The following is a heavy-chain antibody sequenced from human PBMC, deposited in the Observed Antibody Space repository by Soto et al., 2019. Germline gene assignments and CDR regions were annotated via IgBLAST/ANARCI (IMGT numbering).Heavy chain of an antibody. CDR2: ISGSGGST. J-gene: IGHJ6*03. CDR3: AKLGGEWGDYYYYMDV. CDR1: GFTFSSYA. V-gene: IGHV3-23*01. D-gene: IGHD1-26*01. Sequence: GGSLRLSCAASGFTFSSYAMSWVRQAPGKGLEWVSAISGSGGSTYYADSVKGRFTISRDNSKNTLYLQMNSLRAEDKAVYYCAKLGGEWGDYYYYMDVWGKGTTVTVSS.